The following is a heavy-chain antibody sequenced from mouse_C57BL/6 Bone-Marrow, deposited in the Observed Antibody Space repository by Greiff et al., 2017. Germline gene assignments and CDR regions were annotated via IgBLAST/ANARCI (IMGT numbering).Heavy chain of an antibody. V-gene: IGHV1-81*01. CDR3: ANRLRAMDY. J-gene: IGHJ4*01. CDR1: GYTFTSYG. D-gene: IGHD1-3*01. Sequence: VMLVESGAELARPGASVKLSCKASGYTFTSYGISWVKQRTGQGLEWIGEFYPRSGNTYYNEKFKGKATLTAAKSSSTAYLELRSLTAEDSAVCVCANRLRAMDYWGQGTSVTVAS. CDR2: FYPRSGNT.